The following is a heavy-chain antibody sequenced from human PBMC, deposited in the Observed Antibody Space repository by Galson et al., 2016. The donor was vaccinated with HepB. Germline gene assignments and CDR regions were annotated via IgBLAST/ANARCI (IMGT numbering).Heavy chain of an antibody. J-gene: IGHJ3*02. Sequence: SLRLSCAASGFTFSRYTLNWVRRAPGKGLELVSSISSSSTYIYYADSMKGRFTISRDNAKKSLYLQMSSLRVEDTAVYYCARESSGYDYDFDIWGQGTMVTVSS. D-gene: IGHD5-12*01. CDR3: ARESSGYDYDFDI. CDR1: GFTFSRYT. V-gene: IGHV3-21*01. CDR2: ISSSSTYI.